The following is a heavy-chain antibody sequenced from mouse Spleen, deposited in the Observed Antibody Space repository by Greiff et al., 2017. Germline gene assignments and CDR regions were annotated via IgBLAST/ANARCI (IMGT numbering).Heavy chain of an antibody. CDR1: GYTFTDYE. Sequence: VQLQQSGAELVRPGASVTLSCKASGYTFTDYEMHWVKLTPVPGLEWIGAIDPETGGTAYNQKFKGKAILTADKSSSTAYMELRSLTSEDSAVYYCTATMITTPFAYWGQGTLVTVSA. D-gene: IGHD2-4*01. CDR2: IDPETGGT. V-gene: IGHV1-15*01. CDR3: TATMITTPFAY. J-gene: IGHJ3*01.